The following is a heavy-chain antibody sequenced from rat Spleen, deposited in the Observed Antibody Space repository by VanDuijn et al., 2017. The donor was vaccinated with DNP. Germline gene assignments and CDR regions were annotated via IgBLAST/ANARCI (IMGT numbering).Heavy chain of an antibody. Sequence: EVQLVESGGGLLQPGRSLKLSCAASGFTFSDYAMAWVRQAPKKGLEWVATISYDGSRTYYRDSVKGRFTISRDNAKSTLYLQMDSLRSEDTATYYCAREGSGALFAYWGQGTLVTVSA. CDR3: AREGSGALFAY. CDR1: GFTFSDYA. J-gene: IGHJ3*01. D-gene: IGHD1-1*01. V-gene: IGHV5-17*01. CDR2: ISYDGSRT.